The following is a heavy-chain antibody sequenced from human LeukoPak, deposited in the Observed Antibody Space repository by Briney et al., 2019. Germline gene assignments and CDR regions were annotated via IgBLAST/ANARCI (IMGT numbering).Heavy chain of an antibody. D-gene: IGHD2-2*01. Sequence: AVKVSCKASGGTCSRSSRSWVRQALGQGLVWMRGIIPIFGTAGCAQKFQCRVTITGDESTCTAYMELSSLRSEDTAKYYCARVVTPRYCSTPSCYWKGWFDPWGQGTLVTVSS. CDR2: IIPIFGTA. V-gene: IGHV1-69*13. CDR3: ARVVTPRYCSTPSCYWKGWFDP. J-gene: IGHJ5*02. CDR1: GGTCSRSS.